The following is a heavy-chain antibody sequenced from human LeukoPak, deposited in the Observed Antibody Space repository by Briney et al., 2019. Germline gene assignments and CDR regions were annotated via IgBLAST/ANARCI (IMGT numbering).Heavy chain of an antibody. D-gene: IGHD5-18*01. J-gene: IGHJ4*02. Sequence: GGSLRLSCAAPGFTFSSYQMNWVRQAPGKGLQWVSYISSSGSTIYYADSVKGRFTISRDNAKNSLYLQMNSLRAEDTAVYYCTRITTAMDVDYWGQGTLVTVSS. CDR3: TRITTAMDVDY. CDR1: GFTFSSYQ. V-gene: IGHV3-48*03. CDR2: ISSSGSTI.